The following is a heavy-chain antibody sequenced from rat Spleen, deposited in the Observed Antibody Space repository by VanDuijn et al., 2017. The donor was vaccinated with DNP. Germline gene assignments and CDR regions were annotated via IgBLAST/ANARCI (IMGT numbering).Heavy chain of an antibody. V-gene: IGHV5-31*01. Sequence: EVQLVESGGDLVQPGRSLKLSCVASGFTFNNYWMTWIRQVPGKGLEWVASITSSGGSTYYPDSVKGRFTISRDNAKNTLYLQMNRLRSEDTATYYCASGGYKGRAMDAWGQGTSVTVSS. J-gene: IGHJ4*01. CDR2: ITSSGGST. CDR1: GFTFNNYW. D-gene: IGHD1-4*01. CDR3: ASGGYKGRAMDA.